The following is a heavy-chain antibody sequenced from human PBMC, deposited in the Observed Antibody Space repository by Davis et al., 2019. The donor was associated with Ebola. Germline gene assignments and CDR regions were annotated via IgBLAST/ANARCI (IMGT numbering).Heavy chain of an antibody. J-gene: IGHJ5*02. Sequence: MPSETLSLTCTVSGGSVSSGSYYWSWIRQPPGKGLEWIGYIYYSGSTNYNPSLKSRVTISVDTSKNQFSLKLSSVTAADTAVYYCARKYNVNWFDPWGQGTLVTVSS. CDR2: IYYSGST. CDR1: GGSVSSGSYY. V-gene: IGHV4-61*01. D-gene: IGHD1-14*01. CDR3: ARKYNVNWFDP.